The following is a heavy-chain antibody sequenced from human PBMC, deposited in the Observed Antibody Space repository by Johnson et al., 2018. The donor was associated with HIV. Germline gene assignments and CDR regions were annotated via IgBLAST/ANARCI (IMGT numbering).Heavy chain of an antibody. CDR3: TTDLIRRYYGSGLRDAFDI. J-gene: IGHJ3*02. D-gene: IGHD3-10*01. CDR1: GFTFSNAW. CDR2: IKSKTDGGTT. V-gene: IGHV3-15*01. Sequence: VQLVESGGGLVKPGGSLRLSCAASGFTFSNAWMSWVRQAPGKGLEWVGRIKSKTDGGTTDYAAPVKGRFTISRDDSKNTLYLQRNSLKTEDTAVYYCTTDLIRRYYGSGLRDAFDIWGQGTMVTVSS.